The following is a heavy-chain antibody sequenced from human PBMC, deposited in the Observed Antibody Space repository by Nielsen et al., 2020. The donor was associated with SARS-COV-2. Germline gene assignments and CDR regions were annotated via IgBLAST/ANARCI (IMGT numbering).Heavy chain of an antibody. CDR3: ARRLWAAAAPFDY. V-gene: IGHV4-59*13. CDR2: ISYSGST. Sequence: SETLSLTCTVSGGSINSYYWSWIRQPPGTGLEWIGYISYSGSTNYNPSLKSRVTISVDTSKNQFSLSLTSMTAADTAVYYCARRLWAAAAPFDYWGQGTLVTVSS. D-gene: IGHD6-13*01. CDR1: GGSINSYY. J-gene: IGHJ4*02.